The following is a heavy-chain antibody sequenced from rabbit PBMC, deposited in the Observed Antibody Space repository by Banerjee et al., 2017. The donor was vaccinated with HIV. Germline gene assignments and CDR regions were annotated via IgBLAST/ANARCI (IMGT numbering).Heavy chain of an antibody. V-gene: IGHV1S40*01. D-gene: IGHD4-1*01. J-gene: IGHJ3*01. CDR3: ARGDGSSGWGGL. Sequence: QSLEESGGDLVKPGASLTLTCTASGFSFSSSYYMCWVRQAPGKGLEWIACIYTGSSGSTYYANWAKGRFTISKTSSTTVTLQMTSLTAADTATHFCARGDGSSGWGGLWGQGTL. CDR2: IYTGSSGST. CDR1: GFSFSSSYY.